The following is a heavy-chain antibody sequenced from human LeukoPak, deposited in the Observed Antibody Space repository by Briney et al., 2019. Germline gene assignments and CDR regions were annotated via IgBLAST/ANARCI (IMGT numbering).Heavy chain of an antibody. J-gene: IGHJ4*02. Sequence: ASVKVCCKASGYTFTSYDINWVRQATGRGLEWMGWMNPNSGNTGYAQKLQGRVTMTTDTSTSTAYMELRSLRSDDTAVYYCARDRGSSWSIDYWGQGTLVTVSS. CDR1: GYTFTSYD. D-gene: IGHD6-13*01. V-gene: IGHV1-8*01. CDR2: MNPNSGNT. CDR3: ARDRGSSWSIDY.